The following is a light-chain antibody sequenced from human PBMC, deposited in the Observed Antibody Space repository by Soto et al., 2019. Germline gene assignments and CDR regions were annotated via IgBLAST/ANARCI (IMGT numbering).Light chain of an antibody. Sequence: QSPPTKTLSPGERATLSCRASQSVSTYLVWYQQKPGQAPRLLIYDASNRATGIPARFSGSGSGTDFTLTISSLGTEDFAVYYCQQRSKWPRTFGQGTKVDIK. J-gene: IGKJ1*01. CDR2: DAS. V-gene: IGKV3-11*01. CDR3: QQRSKWPRT. CDR1: QSVSTY.